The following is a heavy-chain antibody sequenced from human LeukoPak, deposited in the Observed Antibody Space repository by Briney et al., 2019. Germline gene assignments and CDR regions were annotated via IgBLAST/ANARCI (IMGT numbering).Heavy chain of an antibody. D-gene: IGHD1-1*01. CDR2: IYYSGST. CDR1: GGSISSSNYY. J-gene: IGHJ4*02. CDR3: ARGGERGLDY. V-gene: IGHV4-39*07. Sequence: SETLSLTCTVSGGSISSSNYYWGWIRQSPGKGLEWIGSIYYSGSTYYNPSLKSRVTISVDTSKNQFSLKLSSVTAADTAVYYCARGGERGLDYWGQGTLVTVSS.